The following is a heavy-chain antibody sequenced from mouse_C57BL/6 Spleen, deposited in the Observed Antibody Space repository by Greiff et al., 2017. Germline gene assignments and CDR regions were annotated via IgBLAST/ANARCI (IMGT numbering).Heavy chain of an antibody. Sequence: VQLQQPGAELVRPGSPVKLSCKASGYTFTSYWMHWVKQRPIQGLEWIGNIDPSDSETHYNQKFKDKATLTVDKSSSTAYMQLSSLTSEDSAVYYCARRGLRRDYYAMDYWGQGTSVTVSS. V-gene: IGHV1-52*01. CDR1: GYTFTSYW. J-gene: IGHJ4*01. CDR2: IDPSDSET. CDR3: ARRGLRRDYYAMDY. D-gene: IGHD2-2*01.